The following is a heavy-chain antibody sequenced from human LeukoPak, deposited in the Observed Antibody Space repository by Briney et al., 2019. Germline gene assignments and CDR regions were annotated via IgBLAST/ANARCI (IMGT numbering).Heavy chain of an antibody. V-gene: IGHV3-15*01. CDR2: IKSKTDGGTR. D-gene: IGHD4/OR15-4a*01. CDR1: GFTSSNAW. J-gene: IGHJ3*02. CDR3: TTCDYAAFLI. Sequence: PGGSLRLSCAVSGFTSSNAWMSGVRQAPGKGLEWGGRIKSKTDGGTRDYAAPVKGSFTVSRDDSKNTLYLQMNSLKTEDTAVYYCTTCDYAAFLIWGQGTMVTVSP.